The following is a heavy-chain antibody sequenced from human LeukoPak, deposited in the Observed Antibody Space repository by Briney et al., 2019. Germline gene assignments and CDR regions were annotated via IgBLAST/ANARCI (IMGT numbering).Heavy chain of an antibody. D-gene: IGHD3-9*01. V-gene: IGHV3-30-3*01. Sequence: QPGGSLRLSCAASGFTFSSYAMHWVRQAPGKGLEWVAVISYDGSNKYYADSVKGRFTISRDNSKNTLYLQMNSLRAEDTAVYYCARDPYDILTGPFDYWGQGTLVTVSS. CDR1: GFTFSSYA. J-gene: IGHJ4*02. CDR2: ISYDGSNK. CDR3: ARDPYDILTGPFDY.